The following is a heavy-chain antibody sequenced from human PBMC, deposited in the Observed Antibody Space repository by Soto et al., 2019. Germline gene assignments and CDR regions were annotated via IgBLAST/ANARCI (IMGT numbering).Heavy chain of an antibody. D-gene: IGHD6-13*01. J-gene: IGHJ6*02. V-gene: IGHV3-33*01. CDR2: IWYDGSNK. CDR3: ARGDRLGSSWYRSYYYYGMDV. Sequence: SLTRSGASSGLSCSSDGMDLVLKAPGKGRDWAAVIWYDGSNKDYADSVKCRFTISRDNSKNTLYLQMNSLRAEDTAVYYCARGDRLGSSWYRSYYYYGMDVWGQGTTVTVSS. CDR1: GLSCSSDG.